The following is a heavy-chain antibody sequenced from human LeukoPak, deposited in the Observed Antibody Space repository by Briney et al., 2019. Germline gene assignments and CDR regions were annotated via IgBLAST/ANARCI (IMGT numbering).Heavy chain of an antibody. CDR2: ISSSSRSK. CDR3: ARENLVVDTASAYFDY. J-gene: IGHJ4*02. V-gene: IGHV3-21*01. CDR1: GFTFSSYS. Sequence: GGSLRLSCAASGFTFSSYSMNWVRQAPGKGLEWVSSISSSSRSKYYADSVKGRFTISRDNAKNSLYLQMNSLRAEDAAVYYCARENLVVDTASAYFDYWGQGTLVTVSS. D-gene: IGHD5-18*01.